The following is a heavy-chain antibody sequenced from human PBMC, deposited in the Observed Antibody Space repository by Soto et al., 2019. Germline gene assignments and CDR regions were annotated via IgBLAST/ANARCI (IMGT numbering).Heavy chain of an antibody. J-gene: IGHJ2*01. CDR1: GGSFSDYY. Sequence: QVQLQQWGAGLWKPSETLSLTCAVYGGSFSDYYWTWIRQPPGKGLEWIGEIYHTGSTNYNPSLKSRRTITVDTSKTQFSLKLSSVTAADTAVYYCARGLLPWFFDLWGPGTLVTVSS. V-gene: IGHV4-34*01. CDR3: ARGLLPWFFDL. CDR2: IYHTGST.